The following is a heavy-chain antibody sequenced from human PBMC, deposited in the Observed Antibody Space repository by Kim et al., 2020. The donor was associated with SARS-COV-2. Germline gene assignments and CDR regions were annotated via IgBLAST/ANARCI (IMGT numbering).Heavy chain of an antibody. D-gene: IGHD3-22*01. CDR2: SP. CDR3: ARDGSGYHDY. V-gene: IGHV3-74*01. Sequence: SPSYADPVKGRFTISRDNAKNTLYLQMNSLRAEDTAVYYCARDGSGYHDYWGQGTLVTVSS. J-gene: IGHJ4*02.